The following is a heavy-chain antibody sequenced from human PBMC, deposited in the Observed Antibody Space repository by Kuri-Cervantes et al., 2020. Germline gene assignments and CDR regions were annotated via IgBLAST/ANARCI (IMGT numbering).Heavy chain of an antibody. J-gene: IGHJ3*02. D-gene: IGHD3-22*01. Sequence: YWIGWVRQAPGKGLEWIGEINHSGSTNYNPSLKSRVTISVDTSKNQFSLKLSSVTAADTAVYYCARAGEIVVVIKGGFDIWGQGTMVTVSS. CDR2: INHSGST. V-gene: IGHV4-34*01. CDR1: Y. CDR3: ARAGEIVVVIKGGFDI.